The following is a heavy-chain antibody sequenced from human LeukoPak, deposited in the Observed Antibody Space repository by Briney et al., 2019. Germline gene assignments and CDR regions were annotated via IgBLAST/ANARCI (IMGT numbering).Heavy chain of an antibody. CDR1: GFTFSNYE. Sequence: GGSLRLSCAASGFTFSNYEMNWVRQAPGKGLEWVSYISSSGSTIHYADSVKGRFTISRDNAKNSLYLQMNSLRAEDTAVYYCATDYGANSGGFDYWGQGTLVTVSS. D-gene: IGHD4-23*01. CDR3: ATDYGANSGGFDY. J-gene: IGHJ4*02. CDR2: ISSSGSTI. V-gene: IGHV3-48*03.